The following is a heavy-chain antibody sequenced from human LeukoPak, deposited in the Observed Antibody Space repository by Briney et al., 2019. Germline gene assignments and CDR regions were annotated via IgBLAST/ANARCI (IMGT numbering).Heavy chain of an antibody. CDR1: GFTFSNYE. Sequence: GGSLRLSCAASGFTFSNYEMNWVRQAPGKGLEWVSYISSSGSTIHYADSVKGRFTISRDNAKNSLYLQMNSLRAEDTAVYYCATDYGANSGGFDYWGQGTLVTVSS. D-gene: IGHD4-23*01. CDR3: ATDYGANSGGFDY. J-gene: IGHJ4*02. CDR2: ISSSGSTI. V-gene: IGHV3-48*03.